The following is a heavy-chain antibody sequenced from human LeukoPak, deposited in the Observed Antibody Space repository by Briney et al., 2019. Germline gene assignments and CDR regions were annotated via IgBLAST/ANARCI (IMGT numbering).Heavy chain of an antibody. V-gene: IGHV1-46*03. D-gene: IGHD4-11*01. J-gene: IGHJ6*03. Sequence: EASVKVSCKASGYTFTSYYMHWVRQAPGQGLEWMGIINPSGGSTSYAQKFQGRVTMTRDTSTSTVYMELSSLRSEDTAVYYCARDLEYSNYGVFYYYYMDVWGKGTTVSASS. CDR2: INPSGGST. CDR1: GYTFTSYY. CDR3: ARDLEYSNYGVFYYYYMDV.